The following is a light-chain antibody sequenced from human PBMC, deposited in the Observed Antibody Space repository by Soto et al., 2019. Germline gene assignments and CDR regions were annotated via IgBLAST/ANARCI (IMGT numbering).Light chain of an antibody. Sequence: EIVLTQSPGTLSLSPGERATLSCRASQSISSSYLAWYQQKPGQAPRLLVYGASSRATGIPDRFSGSGSGTDFTLTISRLEPEDSGVYYCQQYGSSRFTFGPGTKVDIK. V-gene: IGKV3-20*01. CDR2: GAS. CDR3: QQYGSSRFT. CDR1: QSISSSY. J-gene: IGKJ3*01.